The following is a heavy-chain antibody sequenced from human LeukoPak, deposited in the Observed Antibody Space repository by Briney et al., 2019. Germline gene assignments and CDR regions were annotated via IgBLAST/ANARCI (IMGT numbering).Heavy chain of an antibody. CDR2: IHHTGYT. CDR3: ARDTGGFDI. CDR1: AYSISSGYY. J-gene: IGHJ3*02. Sequence: PSETLSLTCSVPAYSISSGYYWGWIRQPPGKGLEWIGSIHHTGYTFYNPSVKSRITISVETSKNQFSLKLSSVTAADTAMYYCARDTGGFDIWGQGAMVTVSS. V-gene: IGHV4-38-2*02. D-gene: IGHD2-15*01.